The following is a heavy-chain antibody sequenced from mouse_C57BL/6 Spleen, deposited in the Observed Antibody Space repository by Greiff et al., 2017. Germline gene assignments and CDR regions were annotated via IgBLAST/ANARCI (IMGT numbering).Heavy chain of an antibody. J-gene: IGHJ3*01. CDR2: IYPSDSET. Sequence: VQLQQPGAELVRPGSSVKLSCKASGYTFTSYWMDWVKQRPGQGLEWIGNIYPSDSETHYNQKFKDKATLTVDKSSSTAYMQLSSLTSEDSAVYYCAREGPNGDYGGAWFAYWGQGTLVTVSA. V-gene: IGHV1-61*01. CDR1: GYTFTSYW. D-gene: IGHD2-13*01. CDR3: AREGPNGDYGGAWFAY.